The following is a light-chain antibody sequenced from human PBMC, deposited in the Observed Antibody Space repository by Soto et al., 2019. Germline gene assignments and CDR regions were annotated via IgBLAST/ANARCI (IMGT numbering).Light chain of an antibody. J-gene: IGKJ4*01. CDR1: QGISSY. V-gene: IGKV1-8*01. CDR3: QQYYSYPQLT. Sequence: AIRMTQSPSSFSASTGDRVTINCRASQGISSYLAWYQQKPGKAPKLLIYAASTLQSGVPSRFSGSGSGTDFTLTISCLQSEDFATYYCQQYYSYPQLTFGGGTKVEIK. CDR2: AAS.